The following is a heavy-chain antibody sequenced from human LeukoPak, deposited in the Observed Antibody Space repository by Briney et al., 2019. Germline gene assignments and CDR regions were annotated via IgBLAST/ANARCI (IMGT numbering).Heavy chain of an antibody. Sequence: ASVKVSCKASGYTFTSYYMHWVRQAPGQGLEWMGIINPRGGSTSYAQKFQGRVTMTRDTSTSTVYMELSSLRSEDTAVYYCARGDAIFGVVHSWSNFDYWGQGTLVTVSS. D-gene: IGHD3-3*01. V-gene: IGHV1-46*01. CDR1: GYTFTSYY. CDR2: INPRGGST. J-gene: IGHJ4*02. CDR3: ARGDAIFGVVHSWSNFDY.